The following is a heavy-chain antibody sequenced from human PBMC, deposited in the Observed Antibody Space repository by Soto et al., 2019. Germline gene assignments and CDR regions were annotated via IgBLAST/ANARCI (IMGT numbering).Heavy chain of an antibody. J-gene: IGHJ5*02. D-gene: IGHD2-15*01. CDR2: ISGSGGGT. CDR1: GLTFNNSA. Sequence: GGSLRLSCAVSGLTFNNSAMSWVRQAPGKGLEWVSSISGSGGGTYYAESVKGRFTISRDNSKNTLYLQMNSLRAEDTAVYYCAKDSRALVVRFDPWGQGTPVTVSS. CDR3: AKDSRALVVRFDP. V-gene: IGHV3-23*01.